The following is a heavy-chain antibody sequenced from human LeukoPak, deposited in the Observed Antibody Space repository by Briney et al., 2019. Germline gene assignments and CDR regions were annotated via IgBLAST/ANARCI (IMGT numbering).Heavy chain of an antibody. CDR3: ASHYYDSSGQHDD. CDR2: INPNSGGT. D-gene: IGHD3-22*01. Sequence: ASVKVSCKASGYTFTGYYMHWVRQAPGQGLEWMGRINPNSGGTNYAQKFQGRVTMTRDTSISTAYMELNRLRSDDTAVYYCASHYYDSSGQHDDWGQGTLVTVSS. CDR1: GYTFTGYY. J-gene: IGHJ4*02. V-gene: IGHV1-2*06.